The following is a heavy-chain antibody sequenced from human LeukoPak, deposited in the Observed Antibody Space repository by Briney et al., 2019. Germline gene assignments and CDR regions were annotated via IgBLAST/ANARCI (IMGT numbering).Heavy chain of an antibody. J-gene: IGHJ4*02. V-gene: IGHV4-34*01. CDR3: ARHSHYYGSGSLIDY. CDR1: GGSFSGYY. Sequence: PSETLSLTCAVYGGSFSGYYWSWIRQPPGKGLEWIGEINHSGSTNYNPSLKSRVTISVDTSKNQFSLKLSSVTAADTAVYYCARHSHYYGSGSLIDYWGQGTLVTVSS. D-gene: IGHD3-10*01. CDR2: INHSGST.